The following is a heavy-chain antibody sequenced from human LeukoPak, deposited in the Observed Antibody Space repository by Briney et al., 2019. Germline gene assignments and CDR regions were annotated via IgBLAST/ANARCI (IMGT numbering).Heavy chain of an antibody. D-gene: IGHD3-9*01. V-gene: IGHV3-30-3*01. CDR2: ISYDGSNK. CDR1: GFTFSSYA. CDR3: ARDLRYFDWSDAFDI. J-gene: IGHJ3*02. Sequence: GRSLRLSCAASGFTFSSYAMHWVRQAPGKGLEWVAVISYDGSNKYYADSVKARFTISRDNSKNTLYLQMNSLRAEDTAVYYCARDLRYFDWSDAFDIWGQGTMVTVSS.